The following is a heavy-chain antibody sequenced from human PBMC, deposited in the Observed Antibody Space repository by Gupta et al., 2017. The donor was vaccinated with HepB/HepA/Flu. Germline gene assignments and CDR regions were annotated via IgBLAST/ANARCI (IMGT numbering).Heavy chain of an antibody. D-gene: IGHD1/OR15-1a*01. CDR2: ISSSGSTI. CDR3: ARGITGTGYYYYGMDV. J-gene: IGHJ6*02. Sequence: EVQLVESGGGLLQPGGSLRLSCAASGFTLSSYEMNWVRQAPGKGLEWVSYISSSGSTIYYADSVKGRFTISRDNAKNSLYLQMNSLRAEDTAVYYCARGITGTGYYYYGMDVWGQGTTVTVSS. V-gene: IGHV3-48*03. CDR1: GFTLSSYE.